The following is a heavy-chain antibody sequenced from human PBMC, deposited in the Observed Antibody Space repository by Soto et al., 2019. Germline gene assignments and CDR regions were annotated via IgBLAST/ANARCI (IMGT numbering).Heavy chain of an antibody. CDR1: GGSISSGGYY. J-gene: IGHJ4*02. CDR3: ARSPEATVTAFDY. D-gene: IGHD4-17*01. CDR2: IYYSGST. Sequence: SETLSLTCTVSGGSISSGGYYWSWIRQHPGKGLEWFGYIYYSGSTYYNPSLRSRVSISVDTSKNQFSLKLSSVTAADTAVYYCARSPEATVTAFDYWGQGTLVT. V-gene: IGHV4-31*03.